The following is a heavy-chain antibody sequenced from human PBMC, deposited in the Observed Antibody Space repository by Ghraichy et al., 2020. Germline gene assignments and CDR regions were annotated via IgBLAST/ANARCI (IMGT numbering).Heavy chain of an antibody. CDR1: GGSISSGGYS. D-gene: IGHD2-15*01. CDR3: ARGPIGCSGGSCYQYYYYYYYMDV. CDR2: IYYSGST. J-gene: IGHJ6*03. V-gene: IGHV4-30-4*07. Sequence: SETLSLTCAVSGGSISSGGYSWSWIRQPPGKGLEWIGYIYYSGSTYYNPSLKSRVTISVDTSKNQFSLKLSFVTAADTAVYYCARGPIGCSGGSCYQYYYYYYYMDVWGKGTTVTVSS.